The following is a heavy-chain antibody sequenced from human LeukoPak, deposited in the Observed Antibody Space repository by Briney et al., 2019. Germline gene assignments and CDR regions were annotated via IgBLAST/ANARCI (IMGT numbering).Heavy chain of an antibody. CDR2: ISGSGGST. CDR1: GFTFSSYA. V-gene: IGHV3-23*01. J-gene: IGHJ6*03. CDR3: ARGLHPSYYYYYMDV. D-gene: IGHD4-11*01. Sequence: GGSLRLSCAASGFTFSSYAMSWVRQAPGKGLEWVLGISGSGGSTYYADSVKGRFTISRDNAKNSLYLQMNSLRAEDTAVYYCARGLHPSYYYYYMDVWGKGTTVTVSS.